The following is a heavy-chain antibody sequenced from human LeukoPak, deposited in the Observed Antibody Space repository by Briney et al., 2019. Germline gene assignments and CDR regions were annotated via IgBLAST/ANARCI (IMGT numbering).Heavy chain of an antibody. V-gene: IGHV4-30-4*08. D-gene: IGHD3-16*01. CDR3: ARDKVGDSNFDY. J-gene: IGHJ4*02. CDR1: GGSISSGSYY. CDR2: IYYSGST. Sequence: SQTLSLTCTVSGGSISSGSYYWSWIRQPAGKGLEWIGYIYYSGSTYYNPSLKSRVTISVDTSKNQFSLKLSSVTAADTAVYYCARDKVGDSNFDYWGQGTLVTVSS.